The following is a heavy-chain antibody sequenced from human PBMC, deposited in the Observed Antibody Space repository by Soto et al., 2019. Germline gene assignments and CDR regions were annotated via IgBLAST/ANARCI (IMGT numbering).Heavy chain of an antibody. D-gene: IGHD2-15*01. CDR2: INHSGST. Sequence: LSLTCAVYGGSFSGYYWSWIRQPPGKGLEWIGEINHSGSTNYNPSLKSRVTISVDTSKNQFSLKLSSVTAADTAVYYCARKSYRYCSGGSCYSAFDIWGQGTMVTVSS. V-gene: IGHV4-34*01. CDR3: ARKSYRYCSGGSCYSAFDI. J-gene: IGHJ3*02. CDR1: GGSFSGYY.